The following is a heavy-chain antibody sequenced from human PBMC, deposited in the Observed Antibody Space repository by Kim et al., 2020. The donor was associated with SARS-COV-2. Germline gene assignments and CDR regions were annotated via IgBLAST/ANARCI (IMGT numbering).Heavy chain of an antibody. Sequence: SETLSLTCTVSGGSISSHSYYWVWIRQPPGKGLEWIGSIYYSGSTYYKPSLKSRITISVDTSKNHFSLKLTSVTAADTAVYYCARQGLCSSGSCYSPKYNWFDPWGQGTLVTVSS. CDR1: GGSISSHSYY. J-gene: IGHJ5*02. CDR2: IYYSGST. D-gene: IGHD2-15*01. CDR3: ARQGLCSSGSCYSPKYNWFDP. V-gene: IGHV4-39*01.